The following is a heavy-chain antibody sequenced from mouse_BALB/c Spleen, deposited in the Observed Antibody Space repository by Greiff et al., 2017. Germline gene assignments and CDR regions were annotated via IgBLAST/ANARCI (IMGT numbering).Heavy chain of an antibody. V-gene: IGHV5-6*01. D-gene: IGHD2-1*01. Sequence: EVHLVESGGDLVKPGGSLKLSCAASGFTFSSYGMSWVRQTPDKRLEWVATISSGGSYTYYPDSVKGRFTISRDNAKNTLYLQMSSLKSEDTAMYYCASRYGNYAFAYWGQGTLVTVSA. CDR3: ASRYGNYAFAY. CDR2: ISSGGSYT. J-gene: IGHJ3*01. CDR1: GFTFSSYG.